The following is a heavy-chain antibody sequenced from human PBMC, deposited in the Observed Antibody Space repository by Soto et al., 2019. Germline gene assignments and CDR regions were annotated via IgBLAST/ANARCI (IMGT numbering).Heavy chain of an antibody. J-gene: IGHJ4*02. CDR1: GGSFSIYT. D-gene: IGHD1-1*01. CDR3: ATDRANSNWPNFDS. CDR2: VLPFLDLT. Sequence: QVQLVQSGSEVKKPGSSVRFSCKTSGGSFSIYTFSWVGQAPGQGLEWMGRVLPFLDLTSYSQKFQGRVTITADKSTATAYLDLNKLTSEDTAFYYCATDRANSNWPNFDSWGQGTLVTVSS. V-gene: IGHV1-69*02.